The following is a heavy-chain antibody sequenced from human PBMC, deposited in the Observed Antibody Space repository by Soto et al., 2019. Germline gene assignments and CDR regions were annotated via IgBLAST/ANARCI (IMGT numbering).Heavy chain of an antibody. D-gene: IGHD6-13*01. CDR1: GASVSSTYW. V-gene: IGHV4-4*03. CDR2: INHRGSA. CDR3: ATYNAASGTYYFGF. Sequence: PEALSLTCAVAGASVSSTYWWSLVRQPPGKGPEWIGEINHRGSANYNPSLKSRVTISVDISKSQFSLRLTSVTAADTAVYYCATYNAASGTYYFGFWGQGALVT. J-gene: IGHJ4*02.